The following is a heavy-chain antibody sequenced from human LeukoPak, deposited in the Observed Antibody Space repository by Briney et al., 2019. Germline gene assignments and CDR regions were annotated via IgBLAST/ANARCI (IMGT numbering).Heavy chain of an antibody. CDR3: AKGLGGGYCSSTSCYSLDY. CDR2: ISGSGGST. J-gene: IGHJ4*02. Sequence: GGSLRLSCAASGFTFSSYAMSWVRQAPGKGLEWVSAISGSGGSTYYADSVKGRFAISRDNSKNTLYLQMSSLRAEDTAIYYCAKGLGGGYCSSTSCYSLDYWGQGTLVTVSS. V-gene: IGHV3-23*01. D-gene: IGHD2-2*01. CDR1: GFTFSSYA.